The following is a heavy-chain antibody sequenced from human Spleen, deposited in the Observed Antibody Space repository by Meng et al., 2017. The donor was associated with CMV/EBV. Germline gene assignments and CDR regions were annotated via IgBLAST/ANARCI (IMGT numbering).Heavy chain of an antibody. CDR2: IGSISSYI. J-gene: IGHJ4*02. CDR3: ARGVVEMATIEGY. CDR1: GFTFSTYS. D-gene: IGHD5-24*01. V-gene: IGHV3-21*01. Sequence: GESLKISCTASGFTFSTYSMNWVRQAPGKGLEWVSCIGSISSYIYYADSVKGRFTISRDNAKNSLYLQMNSLRVEDTAVYYCARGVVEMATIEGYWGQGTLVTVSS.